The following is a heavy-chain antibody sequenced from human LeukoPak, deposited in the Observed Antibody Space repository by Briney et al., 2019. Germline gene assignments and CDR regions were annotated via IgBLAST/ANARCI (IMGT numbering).Heavy chain of an antibody. CDR2: ISPYNGNI. CDR3: AREMSLVTTWDY. CDR1: GYIFTSYY. J-gene: IGHJ4*02. D-gene: IGHD4-17*01. V-gene: IGHV1-18*01. Sequence: ASVKVSCKASGYIFTSYYINWLRQAPGQGLEWMGWISPYNGNINCTQKFQGRLTMTTDTSTSTAYMDLRSLRSDDTAVYYCAREMSLVTTWDYWGQGTLVTVSS.